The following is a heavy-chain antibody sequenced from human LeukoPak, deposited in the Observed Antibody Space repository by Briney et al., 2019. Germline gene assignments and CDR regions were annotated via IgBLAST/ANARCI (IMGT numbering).Heavy chain of an antibody. CDR3: ARSVSPRHYCSGGSCYGGVDY. D-gene: IGHD2-15*01. V-gene: IGHV3-30*04. CDR2: ISYDGSNK. J-gene: IGHJ4*02. CDR1: GFTFSSYA. Sequence: GGSLRRSCAASGFTFSSYAMHWVRQAPGKGLEWVAVISYDGSNKYYTDSVKGRFTISRDNSKNTLYLQMNSLRAEDTAVYYCARSVSPRHYCSGGSCYGGVDYWGQGTLVTVSS.